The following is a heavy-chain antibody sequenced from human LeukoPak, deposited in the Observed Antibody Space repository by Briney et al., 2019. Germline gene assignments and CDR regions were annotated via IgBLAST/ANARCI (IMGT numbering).Heavy chain of an antibody. J-gene: IGHJ4*02. CDR2: ISYDGSNK. CDR1: GFTFSTYG. D-gene: IGHD4-17*01. V-gene: IGHV3-30*03. CDR3: ARAGAPSYGDNDLDF. Sequence: PGGSLRLSCAASGFTFSTYGMHWVRQAPGKGLEWVAVISYDGSNKCYADSVKGRFTISRDNSKNTVYLQMNSPTTEDTAVYYCARAGAPSYGDNDLDFWGQGTLVTVSS.